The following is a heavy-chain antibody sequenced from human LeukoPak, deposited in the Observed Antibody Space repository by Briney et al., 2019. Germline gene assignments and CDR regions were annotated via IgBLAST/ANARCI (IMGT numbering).Heavy chain of an antibody. CDR1: GLTFSSYW. CDR2: IKQDGSEK. J-gene: IGHJ5*02. D-gene: IGHD3-3*01. V-gene: IGHV3-7*04. Sequence: PGGSLRLSCAASGLTFSSYWMSWVRQAPGKGLEWVANIKQDGSEKYYVDSVKGRFTISRDNAKNSLYLQMNSLRAEDTAVYYCARVYYDFWSGSLRGFDPWGQGTLVTVSS. CDR3: ARVYYDFWSGSLRGFDP.